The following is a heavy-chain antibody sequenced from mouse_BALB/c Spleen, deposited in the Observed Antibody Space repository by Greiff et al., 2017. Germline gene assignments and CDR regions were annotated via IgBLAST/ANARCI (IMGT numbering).Heavy chain of an antibody. D-gene: IGHD2-1*01. CDR2: IWGDGST. CDR1: GFSLTSYG. Sequence: VQGVESGPGLVAPSQSLSITCTVSGFSLTSYGVSWVRQPPGKGLEWLGVIWGDGSTNYHSALISRLSISKDNSKSQVFLKMNSLQTDDTARYYCARWGNSRYAMDYWGQGTSVTVSS. J-gene: IGHJ4*01. CDR3: ARWGNSRYAMDY. V-gene: IGHV2-3*01.